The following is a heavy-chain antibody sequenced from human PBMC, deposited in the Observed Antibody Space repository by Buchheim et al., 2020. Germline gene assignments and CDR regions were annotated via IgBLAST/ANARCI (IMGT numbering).Heavy chain of an antibody. CDR3: ARVSGYSSEY. CDR1: GYIFTNYY. V-gene: IGHV1-46*01. J-gene: IGHJ4*02. Sequence: QVLLVQSGAEVKKPGASITISCKASGYIFTNYYIHWVRQAPGQGLEWMAILNPTYGRTTYAQNFQGRVTVTRDTSTSTVYMELSSLRSEDTAVYYCARVSGYSSEYWGQGTL. D-gene: IGHD3-9*01. CDR2: LNPTYGRT.